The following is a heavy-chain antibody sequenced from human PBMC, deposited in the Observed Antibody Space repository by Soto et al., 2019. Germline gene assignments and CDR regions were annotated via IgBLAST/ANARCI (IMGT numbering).Heavy chain of an antibody. J-gene: IGHJ5*02. CDR1: GYTFTSYY. CDR3: ARSYGDTAMADGARNWFDP. CDR2: INPSGGST. Sequence: GASVKVSCKASGYTFTSYYMHCVRQAPGQGLEWMGVINPSGGSTSYAQKFQGRVTMTRDTSTSTVYMELSSLRSEDTAVYYCARSYGDTAMADGARNWFDPWGQGTLVTVSS. D-gene: IGHD5-18*01. V-gene: IGHV1-46*03.